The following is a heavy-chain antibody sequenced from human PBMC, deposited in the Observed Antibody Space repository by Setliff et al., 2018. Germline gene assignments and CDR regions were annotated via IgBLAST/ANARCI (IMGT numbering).Heavy chain of an antibody. V-gene: IGHV1-8*02. CDR3: ARAMDCTNGVCYYYYGMDV. J-gene: IGHJ6*02. CDR2: MNPNSGNT. Sequence: GASVKVSCKASGYTFTSYDINWVRQATGQGLEWMGWMNPNSGNTGYAQKFQGRVTMTRNTSISTAYMELSSLRSEDTAVYYCARAMDCTNGVCYYYYGMDVWGQGTTVTV. CDR1: GYTFTSYD. D-gene: IGHD2-8*01.